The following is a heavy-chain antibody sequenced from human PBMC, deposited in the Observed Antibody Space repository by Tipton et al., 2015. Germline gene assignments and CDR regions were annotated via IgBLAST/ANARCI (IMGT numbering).Heavy chain of an antibody. CDR2: VFYSGNT. D-gene: IGHD3-22*01. J-gene: IGHJ5*02. CDR1: GGSISSGGYF. CDR3: ARGDSGNYYDSTGDYFPNWFDP. V-gene: IGHV4-31*02. Sequence: LRLSCMVSGGSISSGGYFWSWIRQHPGKGLEWIGYVFYSGNTYYSQSLQSRVTISVDTSKNQFSLKLRSMSAADTAVYYCARGDSGNYYDSTGDYFPNWFDPWGQGTLVTVSS.